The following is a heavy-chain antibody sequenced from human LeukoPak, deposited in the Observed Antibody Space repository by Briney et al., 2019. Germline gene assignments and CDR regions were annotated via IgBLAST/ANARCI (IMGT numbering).Heavy chain of an antibody. CDR2: ISSSSSYI. J-gene: IGHJ6*02. CDR3: AGYFVWLPPLRWYYGMDV. Sequence: GGSLRLSCATSGFTFTNYGFHWVRQAPGKGLEWVSSISSSSSYIYYADSVKGRFTISRDNAKNSLYLKMNSLRAEATAVYYCAGYFVWLPPLRWYYGMDVWGQGTTVTVSS. CDR1: GFTFTNYG. V-gene: IGHV3-21*01. D-gene: IGHD3-9*01.